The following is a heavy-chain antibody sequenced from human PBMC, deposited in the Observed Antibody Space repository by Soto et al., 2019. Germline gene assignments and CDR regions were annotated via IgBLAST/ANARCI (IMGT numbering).Heavy chain of an antibody. J-gene: IGHJ4*02. V-gene: IGHV3-48*02. D-gene: IGHD6-13*01. CDR2: ISSSSSTI. CDR1: GFTFSSYS. Sequence: GGSLRLSCAASGFTFSSYSMKWVRQAPGKGLEWVSYISSSSSTIYYAGSVKGRFTISRDNAKNSLYLQMNSLRDEDTAVYYCARVFYPAAGTGGLDYPGQGTLVTLSS. CDR3: ARVFYPAAGTGGLDY.